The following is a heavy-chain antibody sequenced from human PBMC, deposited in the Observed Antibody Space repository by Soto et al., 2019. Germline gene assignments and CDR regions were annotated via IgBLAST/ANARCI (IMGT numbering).Heavy chain of an antibody. V-gene: IGHV3-43*01. CDR3: AKGLYSSSSPLDF. J-gene: IGHJ4*02. Sequence: PGGSLRLSCAASGFTFDDYTMHWVRQAPGKGLEWVSLINWDGTSTYYGDSVKGRFTISRDNNKNSLYLQMNSLRTEDTALYHCAKGLYSSSSPLDFWGQGTLVTVSS. D-gene: IGHD6-6*01. CDR1: GFTFDDYT. CDR2: INWDGTST.